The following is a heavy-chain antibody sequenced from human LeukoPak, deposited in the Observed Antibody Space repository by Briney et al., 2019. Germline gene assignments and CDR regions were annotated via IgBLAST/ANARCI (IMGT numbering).Heavy chain of an antibody. D-gene: IGHD3-22*01. CDR1: GGSISSSSYY. Sequence: PSETLSLTCTVSGGSISSSSYYWGWIRQPPGKGLEWIGSIYHSGSTYYNPSLKSRVTISVDTSKNQFSLKLSSVTAADTAVYYCARADPGTLGVRYYYDSSGYYSSDAFDIWGQGTMVTVSS. CDR2: IYHSGST. CDR3: ARADPGTLGVRYYYDSSGYYSSDAFDI. J-gene: IGHJ3*02. V-gene: IGHV4-39*07.